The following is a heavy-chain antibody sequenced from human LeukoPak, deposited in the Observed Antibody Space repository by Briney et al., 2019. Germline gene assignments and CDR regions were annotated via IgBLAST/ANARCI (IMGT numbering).Heavy chain of an antibody. V-gene: IGHV3-23*01. D-gene: IGHD2-8*02. J-gene: IGHJ4*02. CDR2: IFPSGDEI. CDR1: GFTFSSYW. CDR3: ATYRQVLLPFES. Sequence: GGSLRLSCAASGFTFSSYWMSWVRQPPGKGLEWVSSIFPSGDEIHYADSVRGRFTISRDNSKSTLSLQMNSLRVEDTAIYYCATYRQVLLPFESWGQGTLVTVSS.